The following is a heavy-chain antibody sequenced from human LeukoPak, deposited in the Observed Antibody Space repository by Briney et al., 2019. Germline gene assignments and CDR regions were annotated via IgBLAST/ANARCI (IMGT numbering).Heavy chain of an antibody. Sequence: SETLSLTCTVSGGSISSYYWSWIRQPPGKGLEWIGYIYYSGSTNYNPSLKSRVTISVDTSKNQFSLKLSSVTAADTAVYYCARSSSSWSQNYYYGMDVWGQGTTVTVSS. D-gene: IGHD6-13*01. CDR3: ARSSSSWSQNYYYGMDV. V-gene: IGHV4-59*01. CDR1: GGSISSYY. CDR2: IYYSGST. J-gene: IGHJ6*02.